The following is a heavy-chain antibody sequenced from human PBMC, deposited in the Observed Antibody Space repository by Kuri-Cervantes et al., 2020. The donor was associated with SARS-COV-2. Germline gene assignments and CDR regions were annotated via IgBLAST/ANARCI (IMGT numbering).Heavy chain of an antibody. V-gene: IGHV4-39*01. Sequence: GSLRLSCTVSGGSISRSSNYWGWIRQPPGKGLEWIGSIYYTGSTSYNPSLMSRVTISVDTSKNQFSLKLSSVTAADTAVYYCARHFGSGSYSYGVDYWGQGTLVTVSS. CDR3: ARHFGSGSYSYGVDY. J-gene: IGHJ4*02. D-gene: IGHD3-10*01. CDR1: GGSISRSSNY. CDR2: IYYTGST.